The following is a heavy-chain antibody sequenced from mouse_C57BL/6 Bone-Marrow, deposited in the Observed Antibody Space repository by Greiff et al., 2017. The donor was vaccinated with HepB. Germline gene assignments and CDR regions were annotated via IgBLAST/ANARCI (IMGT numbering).Heavy chain of an antibody. CDR3: AREGTTVVAHWYFDV. CDR1: GYTFTSYW. Sequence: QVQLQQPGAELVRPGYSVKLSCKASGYTFTSYWMHWVKQRPIQGLEWIGNIDPSDSETHYNQKFKDKATLTVDKSSSTAYMQLSSLTSEDSAVYYCAREGTTVVAHWYFDVWGTGTTVTVSS. D-gene: IGHD1-1*01. J-gene: IGHJ1*03. V-gene: IGHV1-52*01. CDR2: IDPSDSET.